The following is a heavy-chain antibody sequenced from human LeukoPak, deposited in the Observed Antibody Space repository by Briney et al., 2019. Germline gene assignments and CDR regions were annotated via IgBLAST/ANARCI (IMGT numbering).Heavy chain of an antibody. D-gene: IGHD5-18*01. CDR1: GFTFGSYD. Sequence: GGSLRLSCAASGFTFGSYDMSWVRQAPGKGLEWVSGISGSGGSSTYYEDSVKGRFTISRDNSKSTLYLQMNSLRAEDTAVYYCARVTISAMVIRDYWGQGTLVTVSS. J-gene: IGHJ4*02. CDR3: ARVTISAMVIRDY. CDR2: ISGSGGSST. V-gene: IGHV3-23*01.